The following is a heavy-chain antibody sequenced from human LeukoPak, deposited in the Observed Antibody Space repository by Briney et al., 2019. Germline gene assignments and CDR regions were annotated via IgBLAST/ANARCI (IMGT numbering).Heavy chain of an antibody. CDR3: SRESGPFCPFGH. J-gene: IGHJ4*02. V-gene: IGHV4-4*02. Sequence: PSGTLSLTCGVSGGSITSTNFWSWVRQPPGGGLEWIGEISVAGRTRYAPSLKSRVNISLDEHKNHLYLNLASVTAADTAVYYCSRESGPFCPFGHWGQGTLVAVTS. CDR2: ISVAGRT. D-gene: IGHD1-26*01. CDR1: GGSITSTNF.